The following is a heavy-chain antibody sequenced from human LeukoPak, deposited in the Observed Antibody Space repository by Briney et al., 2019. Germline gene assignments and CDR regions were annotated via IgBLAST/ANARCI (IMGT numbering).Heavy chain of an antibody. CDR3: AKDQYSSSWLGYYYYGMDV. CDR1: GFTFSSYA. Sequence: GGSLRLSCAASGFTFSSYAMHWVRQAPGKGLEWVAVISYDGSNKYYADSVKGRFTISRDNSKNTLYLQMNSLRAEDTAVYYCAKDQYSSSWLGYYYYGMDVWGQGTTVTVSS. J-gene: IGHJ6*02. D-gene: IGHD6-13*01. V-gene: IGHV3-30*04. CDR2: ISYDGSNK.